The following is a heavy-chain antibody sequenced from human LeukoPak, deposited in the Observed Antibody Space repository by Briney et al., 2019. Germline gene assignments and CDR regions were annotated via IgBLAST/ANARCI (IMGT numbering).Heavy chain of an antibody. V-gene: IGHV3-66*01. D-gene: IGHD4-17*01. CDR1: GFTVSSNY. J-gene: IGHJ6*03. CDR2: IYSGGST. CDR3: ARDPYNGYYGDDYYYYMDV. Sequence: GGSLRLSCAASGFTVSSNYMSWVRQAPGKGLEWVSVIYSGGSTYYADSVKGRFTISRDNAKNSLSLQMNSLRAEDTAVYYCARDPYNGYYGDDYYYYMDVWGKGTTVTISS.